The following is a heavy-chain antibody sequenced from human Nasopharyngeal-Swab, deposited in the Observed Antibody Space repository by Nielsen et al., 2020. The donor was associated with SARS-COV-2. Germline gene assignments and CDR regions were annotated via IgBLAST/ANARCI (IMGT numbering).Heavy chain of an antibody. CDR1: GGSFSGYY. CDR2: INHSGST. Sequence: SKTLSLTCAVYGGSFSGYYWSWIRQPPGKGLEWIGEINHSGSTNYNPSLKSRVTISVDTSKNQFSLKLSSVTAADTAVYYCARGFGGSDYYYGMDVWGQGTTVTVSS. D-gene: IGHD6-25*01. V-gene: IGHV4-34*01. CDR3: ARGFGGSDYYYGMDV. J-gene: IGHJ6*02.